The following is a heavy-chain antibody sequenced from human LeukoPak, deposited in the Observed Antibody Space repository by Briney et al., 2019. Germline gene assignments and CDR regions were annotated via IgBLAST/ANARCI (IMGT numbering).Heavy chain of an antibody. J-gene: IGHJ6*02. CDR2: ITSSSSAI. CDR3: ARDYFRAFMDV. V-gene: IGHV3-48*01. CDR1: GFTLSSYS. Sequence: GGSLRLSCTASGFTLSSYSMNWVRQAPGKGLEWVSYITSSSSAIYYADSVKGRFTISRDNARNSLYLQMNSLRAEDTAVYYCARDYFRAFMDVWGQGTTVTVSS. D-gene: IGHD3-9*01.